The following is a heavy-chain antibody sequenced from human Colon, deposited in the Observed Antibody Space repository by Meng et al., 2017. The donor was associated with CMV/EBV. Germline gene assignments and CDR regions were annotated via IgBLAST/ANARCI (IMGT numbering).Heavy chain of an antibody. CDR1: GYTFTTYG. D-gene: IGHD2-2*01. V-gene: IGHV1-18*01. CDR3: ARVVVVPADYYTMDV. CDR2: ISPYNGNT. J-gene: IGHJ6*02. Sequence: ASVLVSCKASGYTFTTYGITWVRQAPGQGLEWMGLISPYNGNTKYAQRLQDRVTMTTDTSTSTAYMELRRLRSDDTAVYYCARVVVVPADYYTMDVWGQGTTVTVSS.